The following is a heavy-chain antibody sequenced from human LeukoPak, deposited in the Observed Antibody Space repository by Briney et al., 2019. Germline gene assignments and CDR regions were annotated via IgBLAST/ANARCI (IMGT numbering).Heavy chain of an antibody. Sequence: PRGSPRLSCAASGFTFSSYWMHWVRQSPGKGLVWVSGINSDGSSTSYADSVKGRFTISRDNAMNTVYLQMNSLRAEDTAVYHCATRRTFDYWGQGTLLPLFS. CDR1: GFTFSSYW. CDR2: INSDGSST. CDR3: ATRRTFDY. V-gene: IGHV3-74*01. J-gene: IGHJ4*02.